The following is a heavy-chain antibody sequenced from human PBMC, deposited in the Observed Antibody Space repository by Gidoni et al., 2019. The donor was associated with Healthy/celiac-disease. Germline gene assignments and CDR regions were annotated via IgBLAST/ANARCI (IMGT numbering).Heavy chain of an antibody. V-gene: IGHV1-3*01. J-gene: IGHJ4*02. CDR1: GYTFTSYA. Sequence: QVQLVQSGAEVKKPGASVRISCKAFGYTFTSYAIHWVRQAPGQRLEWMGWINPGNGNTKYSQRLQGRVTIARDTFASKAYMDLSSLRSEDTAVYYCAREGLWGGYSFDYWGQGSLVTVSS. CDR2: INPGNGNT. D-gene: IGHD3-16*01. CDR3: AREGLWGGYSFDY.